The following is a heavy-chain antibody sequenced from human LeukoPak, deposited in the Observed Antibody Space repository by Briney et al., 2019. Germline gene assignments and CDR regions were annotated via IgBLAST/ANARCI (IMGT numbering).Heavy chain of an antibody. CDR2: ITSTGTYI. V-gene: IGHV3-21*01. D-gene: IGHD6-13*01. Sequence: GGSLRLSCAASGFAFSTYSMNWVRQAPGKGLEWISSITSTGTYIYYADSVKGRFTISRDNAKNSLYLQMNSLRAEDTAVYFCARVAGGKFHLDYWGQGTQVTVYS. CDR1: GFAFSTYS. CDR3: ARVAGGKFHLDY. J-gene: IGHJ4*02.